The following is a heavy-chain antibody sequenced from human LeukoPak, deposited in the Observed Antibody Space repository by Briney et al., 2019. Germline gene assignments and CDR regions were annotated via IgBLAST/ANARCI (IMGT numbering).Heavy chain of an antibody. J-gene: IGHJ4*02. CDR3: ARVGAAADPYYFDY. V-gene: IGHV1-3*01. D-gene: IGHD6-13*01. Sequence: KFQGRVTITRDTSASTAYMELSSLRSEETAVYYCARVGAAADPYYFDYWGQGTLATVSS.